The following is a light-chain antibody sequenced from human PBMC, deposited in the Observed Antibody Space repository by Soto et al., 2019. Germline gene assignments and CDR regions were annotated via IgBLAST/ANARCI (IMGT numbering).Light chain of an antibody. CDR3: QQYNNWPYT. V-gene: IGKV3-15*01. CDR2: GAF. CDR1: QSVSSSY. J-gene: IGKJ2*01. Sequence: IVLTPSPGTMSLSPVSRSQLSLLASQSVSSSYLAWYQQKPGQAPRLLIYGAFIRATGFPARFSGSGSGTDFTLTISSLQSEDFAVYYCQQYNNWPYTFGKGTKVDIK.